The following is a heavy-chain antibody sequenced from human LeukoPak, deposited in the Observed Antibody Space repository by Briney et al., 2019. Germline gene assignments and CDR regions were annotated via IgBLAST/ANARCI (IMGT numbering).Heavy chain of an antibody. CDR1: GYTFSNYG. CDR3: ARDSLVVVGSRVDY. D-gene: IGHD2-15*01. Sequence: GASVKVSCKASGYTFSNYGFSWVRQAPGQGLEWMGWISAYNGNTIYAQKLQGRDTMTTDTSTSTAYMELRSLRSDDTAVYYCARDSLVVVGSRVDYWGQGTLVTVSS. J-gene: IGHJ4*02. CDR2: ISAYNGNT. V-gene: IGHV1-18*01.